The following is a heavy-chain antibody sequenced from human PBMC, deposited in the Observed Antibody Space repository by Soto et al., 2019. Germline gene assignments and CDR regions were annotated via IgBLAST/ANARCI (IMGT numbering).Heavy chain of an antibody. CDR1: GGSFSGYY. J-gene: IGHJ4*02. Sequence: SETLSLTCAVYGGSFSGYYWSWIRQPPGKGLEWIGEINHSGSTNYNPSLKSRVTISVDTSKNQFSLKLSSVTAADTAVYYCASSTSRITYFDYWGQGTLVTVSS. CDR3: ASSTSRITYFDY. CDR2: INHSGST. V-gene: IGHV4-34*01. D-gene: IGHD2-2*01.